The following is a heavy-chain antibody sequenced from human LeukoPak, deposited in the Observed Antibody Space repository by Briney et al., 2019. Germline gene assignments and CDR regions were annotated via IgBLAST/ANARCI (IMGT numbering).Heavy chain of an antibody. Sequence: SETLSLTCTVSGGSISSYYWSWIRQPPGKGLEWIGYIYYSGSTNYNPSPKSRVTISVDTSKNQFSLKLSSVTAADTAVYYCARDLGLPYNWFDPWGQGTLVTVSS. CDR2: IYYSGST. D-gene: IGHD5/OR15-5a*01. J-gene: IGHJ5*02. V-gene: IGHV4-59*01. CDR3: ARDLGLPYNWFDP. CDR1: GGSISSYY.